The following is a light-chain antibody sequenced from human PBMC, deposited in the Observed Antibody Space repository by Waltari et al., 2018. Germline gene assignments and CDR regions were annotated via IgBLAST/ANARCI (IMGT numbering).Light chain of an antibody. Sequence: IQMTQSPSSLSASIGERVTLTFRASQYIAKFLNWYQQKPGQAPSLLIYAASTLQRGVPPRFTGSGSGTDFTLTISSLQPEDFGTYYCQQSYSDSPYTFGQGTKLEI. CDR2: AAS. J-gene: IGKJ2*01. CDR1: QYIAKF. V-gene: IGKV1-39*01. CDR3: QQSYSDSPYT.